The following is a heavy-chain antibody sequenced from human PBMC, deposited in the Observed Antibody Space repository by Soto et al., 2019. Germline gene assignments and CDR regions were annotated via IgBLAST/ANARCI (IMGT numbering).Heavy chain of an antibody. CDR2: IWYDGSNK. V-gene: IGHV3-33*01. CDR1: GFTFSSYG. Sequence: QVQLVESGGGVVQPRRSLRLSCAASGFTFSSYGMHWVRQAPGKGLEWVAVIWYDGSNKYYADSVKGRFTISRDNSKNTLYLQMNSLRAEDTAVYYCARDGPGLDYWGQGTLVTVSS. CDR3: ARDGPGLDY. J-gene: IGHJ4*02.